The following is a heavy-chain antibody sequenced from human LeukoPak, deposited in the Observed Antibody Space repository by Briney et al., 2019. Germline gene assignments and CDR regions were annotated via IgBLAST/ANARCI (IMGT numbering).Heavy chain of an antibody. CDR2: ISGSGGST. CDR3: AKDQYYYDSSGYQKYFDY. D-gene: IGHD3-22*01. V-gene: IGHV3-23*01. J-gene: IGHJ4*02. CDR1: GFTFSSYA. Sequence: GGSLRLSCAASGFTFSSYAMSWVRQAPGKGLEWVSAISGSGGSTYYADSVKGRFTISRDNSKNTLYLQMNSLRAEDTAVYYCAKDQYYYDSSGYQKYFDYWGQGTLVTVSS.